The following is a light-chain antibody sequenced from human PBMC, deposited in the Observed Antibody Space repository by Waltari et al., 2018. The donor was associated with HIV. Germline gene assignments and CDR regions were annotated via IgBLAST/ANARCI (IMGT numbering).Light chain of an antibody. Sequence: DIVMTQSPDSLAVSLGERATINCTSSQSVLASSANQHYLAWYQQRPGQPPSLLIYLASSRESGVPDRFSGSWSGTDFALTISSLQAEYVAVYYCQQYFLTPFTFGGGTKVEIK. CDR2: LAS. CDR3: QQYFLTPFT. CDR1: QSVLASSANQHY. V-gene: IGKV4-1*01. J-gene: IGKJ4*01.